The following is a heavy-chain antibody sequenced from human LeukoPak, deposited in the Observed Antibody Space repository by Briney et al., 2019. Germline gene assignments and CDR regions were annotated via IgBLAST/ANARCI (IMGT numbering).Heavy chain of an antibody. CDR3: AISTVIAPEFDS. J-gene: IGHJ4*02. CDR2: IHYTGNT. D-gene: IGHD2-21*01. CDR1: GGSIRSFY. Sequence: PSETLSLTCTVSGGSIRSFYWNWIRQPPWKALEWIGHIHYTGNTNYNPSLKSRVTISVDTSKNQFSLYLSSVTAADTAVYYCAISTVIAPEFDSWGQGTLVTVSS. V-gene: IGHV4-59*01.